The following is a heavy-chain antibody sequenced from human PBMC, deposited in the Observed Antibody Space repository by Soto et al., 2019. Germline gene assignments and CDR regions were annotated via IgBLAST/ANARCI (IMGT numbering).Heavy chain of an antibody. Sequence: QVQLVESGGGVVQPGRSLRLSCAASGFTFSSYGMHWVRQAPGKGLEWVAVISYDGSNKYYADSVKGRFTISRDNSKNTLYLQMNSLRAEDTAVYYCAKRGRQQAYYGMDVWGQGTTVTVSS. D-gene: IGHD6-13*01. V-gene: IGHV3-30*18. CDR1: GFTFSSYG. CDR3: AKRGRQQAYYGMDV. CDR2: ISYDGSNK. J-gene: IGHJ6*02.